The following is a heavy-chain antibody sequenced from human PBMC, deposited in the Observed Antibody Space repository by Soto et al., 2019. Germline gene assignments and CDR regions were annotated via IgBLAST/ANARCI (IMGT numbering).Heavy chain of an antibody. CDR1: GDSVSSNTAF. CDR2: TYYRSHWYD. CDR3: VRSPLSMSSAAFDY. J-gene: IGHJ4*02. Sequence: PSQTLSLTCAISGDSVSSNTAFWHWIRQSPSRGLEWLGRTYYRSHWYDDYTASVKSRITITSDTSRNEVSLLLNPVTPEDAAVYFCVRSPLSMSSAAFDYWGQGTPVTVSS. D-gene: IGHD3-16*02. V-gene: IGHV6-1*01.